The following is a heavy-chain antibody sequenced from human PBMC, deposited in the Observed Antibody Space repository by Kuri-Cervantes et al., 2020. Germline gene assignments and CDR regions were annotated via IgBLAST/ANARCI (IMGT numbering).Heavy chain of an antibody. CDR2: ISSSGSTI. Sequence: LSLTCAASGFTFSDYYMSWIRQTPGKGLEWVSYISSSGSTIYYADSVKGRFTISRDNGKNSLYLEMNSLRAEDTAVYFCARGHYGLDVWGQGTTVTVSS. CDR3: ARGHYGLDV. V-gene: IGHV3-11*04. J-gene: IGHJ6*02. CDR1: GFTFSDYY.